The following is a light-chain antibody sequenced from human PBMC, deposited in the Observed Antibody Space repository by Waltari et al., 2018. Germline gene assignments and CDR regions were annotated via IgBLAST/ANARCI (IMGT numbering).Light chain of an antibody. Sequence: ETVMTQSPATLSMSPGETATLSCRASQYIVSHLAWYQQRPGQASRLLIYGASSRATGVPARFSGSWSGTHFTLTISSLQSEDFAVYFCLQYGDWPPWTFGQGTKVEFK. CDR1: QYIVSH. V-gene: IGKV3-15*01. CDR2: GAS. J-gene: IGKJ1*01. CDR3: LQYGDWPPWT.